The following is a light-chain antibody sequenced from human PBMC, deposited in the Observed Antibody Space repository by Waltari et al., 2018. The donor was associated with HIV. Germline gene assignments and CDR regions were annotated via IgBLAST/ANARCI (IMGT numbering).Light chain of an antibody. J-gene: IGLJ2*01. V-gene: IGLV4-69*01. CDR2: LNSDGSH. CDR3: QTWGTGPHVV. Sequence: QLVLTQSPSASASLGASVKLTCTLSSGRYTYAIAWHQQQPEKGPRFLMKLNSDGSHTKGDGIPDRFSGSSSGAERYLTISGLQSEDEADYYCQTWGTGPHVVFGGGTKLTVL. CDR1: SGRYTYA.